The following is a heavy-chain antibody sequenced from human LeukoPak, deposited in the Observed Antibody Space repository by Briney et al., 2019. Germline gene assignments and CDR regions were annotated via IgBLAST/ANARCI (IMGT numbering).Heavy chain of an antibody. Sequence: GGSLRLSCAASIFSFNLYGISWVRQAPGKGLEWIATISGSGTNTHYADSVKGRLTISRDNSKNTVYVQMNSLRAEDTAVYYCAKEGYYNILTGYYVDYWGQGTLVTVSS. CDR2: ISGSGTNT. D-gene: IGHD3-9*01. V-gene: IGHV3-23*01. CDR1: IFSFNLYG. J-gene: IGHJ4*02. CDR3: AKEGYYNILTGYYVDY.